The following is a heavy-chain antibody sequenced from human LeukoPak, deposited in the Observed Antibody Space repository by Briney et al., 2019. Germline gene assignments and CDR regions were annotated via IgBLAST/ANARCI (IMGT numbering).Heavy chain of an antibody. CDR3: GRWDIRGTAHQLDY. J-gene: IGHJ4*02. Sequence: GGSLRLSCAASGFTLSGHWMTWVRQAPGKGLEWVANINQDGSAKYYVDSVKRRFTISRDNAKNSMHLQMNILSAEDTALYYWGRWDIRGTAHQLDYWGQGTLVTVSS. CDR1: GFTLSGHW. V-gene: IGHV3-7*01. CDR2: INQDGSAK. D-gene: IGHD1-7*01.